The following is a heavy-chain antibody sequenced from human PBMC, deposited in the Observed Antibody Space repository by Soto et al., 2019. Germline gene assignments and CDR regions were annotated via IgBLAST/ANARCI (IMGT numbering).Heavy chain of an antibody. CDR3: ARGGRHSNYYYYYGMDV. Sequence: EASVKVSCKAFGYTFSFYYIHWVRQAPGPGLEWMGVINTSGGSTTYAQKFQGRVTMARDTSTSTVFMELSSLRSEDTAVYYCARGGRHSNYYYYYGMDVWGQGTTVTVSS. CDR1: GYTFSFYY. CDR2: INTSGGST. V-gene: IGHV1-46*01. J-gene: IGHJ6*02. D-gene: IGHD6-25*01.